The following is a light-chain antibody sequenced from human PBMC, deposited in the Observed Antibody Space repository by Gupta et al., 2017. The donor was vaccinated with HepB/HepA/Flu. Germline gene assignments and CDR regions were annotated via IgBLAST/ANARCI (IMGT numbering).Light chain of an antibody. CDR1: QSISSY. CDR2: AAS. J-gene: IGKJ3*01. CDR3: RQSYSLFT. V-gene: IGKV1-39*01. Sequence: DIQMTQSPSSLSASVGDRVTITCRASQSISSYLNWYQQKPGKAPKLLIYAASSLQSGVPSRFSGSGSGTDFTLTISSLQPEDFATYYCRQSYSLFTFGPGTKVDIE.